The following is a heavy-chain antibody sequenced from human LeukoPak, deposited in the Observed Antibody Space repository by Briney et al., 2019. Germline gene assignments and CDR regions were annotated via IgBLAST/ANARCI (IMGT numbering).Heavy chain of an antibody. CDR1: GGSISSGSYY. V-gene: IGHV4-61*02. J-gene: IGHJ5*02. D-gene: IGHD2-21*01. CDR2: IYTSGST. CDR3: ARDLLNGNWFDP. Sequence: SQTLSLTCTVSGGSISSGSYYWSWIRQPAGKGLEWIGRIYTSGSTNYNPSLKSRVTISVDTSKNQFSLKLSSVTAADTAVYYCARDLLNGNWFDPWGQGTLVTDSS.